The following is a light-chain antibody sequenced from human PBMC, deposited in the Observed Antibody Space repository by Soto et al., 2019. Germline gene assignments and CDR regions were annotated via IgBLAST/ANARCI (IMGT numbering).Light chain of an antibody. Sequence: QSALTQPASVSGSPGQSITISCTGTSSDVGPYNYVSWYQQHPGKAPKLMIYEVSNRPSGVSNRFSGSKSGNTASLTISGLQAEDEADYYCSSYTSSSTYVFGTGTKLTVL. V-gene: IGLV2-14*01. CDR3: SSYTSSSTYV. CDR1: SSDVGPYNY. CDR2: EVS. J-gene: IGLJ1*01.